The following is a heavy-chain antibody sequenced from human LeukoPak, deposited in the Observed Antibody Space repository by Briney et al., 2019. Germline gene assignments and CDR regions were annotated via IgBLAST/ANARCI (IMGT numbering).Heavy chain of an antibody. D-gene: IGHD6-13*01. J-gene: IGHJ6*03. V-gene: IGHV1-69*13. CDR2: IIAIFGTA. CDR3: ARGVRQQLVFYYYYFMDV. Sequence: ASVKVSCKASGGTFSSYAISWVRQAPGQGLEWMGGIIAIFGTANYAQKFQGRVTITADESTSTAYMELSSLRSEDTAVYYCARGVRQQLVFYYYYFMDVWGKGTTVTVSS. CDR1: GGTFSSYA.